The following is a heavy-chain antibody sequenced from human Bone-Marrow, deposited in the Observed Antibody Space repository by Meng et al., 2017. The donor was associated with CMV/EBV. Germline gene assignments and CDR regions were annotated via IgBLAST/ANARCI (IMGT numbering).Heavy chain of an antibody. D-gene: IGHD1-1*01. CDR2: IYSGGDT. CDR1: GFTVSNSY. J-gene: IGHJ4*02. CDR3: ARDPTGTPGD. V-gene: IGHV3-53*01. Sequence: GGSLRLSCAASGFTVSNSYINWVRQAPGEGLQWVSSIYSGGDTYYVDSVKGRFTISRDNSKNTLYLQINSLRAEDTAVYYCARDPTGTPGDWGQGTLVTVSS.